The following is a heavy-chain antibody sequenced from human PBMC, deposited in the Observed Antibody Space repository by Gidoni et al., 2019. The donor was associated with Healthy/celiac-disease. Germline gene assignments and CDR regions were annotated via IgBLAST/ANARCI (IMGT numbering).Heavy chain of an antibody. CDR1: GFTFSSYS. CDR3: ARDHDPPGPQPWELPFDY. D-gene: IGHD1-26*01. Sequence: EVQLVESGGGLVKPGGSLRLSCAASGFTFSSYSMNWVRQAPGKGLEWVSSISSSSSYIYYADSVKGRFTISRDNAKNSLYLQMNSLRAEDTAVYYCARDHDPPGPQPWELPFDYWGQGTLVTVSS. J-gene: IGHJ4*02. V-gene: IGHV3-21*01. CDR2: ISSSSSYI.